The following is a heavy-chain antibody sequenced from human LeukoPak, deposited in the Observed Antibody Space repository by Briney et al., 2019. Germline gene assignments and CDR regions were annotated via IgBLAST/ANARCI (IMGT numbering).Heavy chain of an antibody. CDR3: ARVEGSSSSQAPNY. CDR2: IIPILGIA. CDR1: GGTFSSYA. Sequence: SVKVSFKAPGGTFSSYAISWVRQAPGQGLEWMGRIIPILGIANYAQKFQGRVTITADKSTSTAYMELSSLRSEDTAVYYCARVEGSSSSQAPNYWGQGTLVTVSS. V-gene: IGHV1-69*04. J-gene: IGHJ4*02. D-gene: IGHD6-6*01.